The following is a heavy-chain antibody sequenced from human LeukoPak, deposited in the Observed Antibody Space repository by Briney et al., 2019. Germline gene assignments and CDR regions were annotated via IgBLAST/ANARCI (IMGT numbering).Heavy chain of an antibody. CDR2: MNPNSGNT. J-gene: IGHJ4*02. Sequence: ASVKVSCKASGYTFTSYDINWVRQATGQGLEWMGWMNPNSGNTGYAQKFQGRVTMTRNTSISTAYMELSSLRSEDTAVYYCAKDGRGDLGTGWVGETIAWGQGTLVTVSS. D-gene: IGHD3-10*01. V-gene: IGHV1-8*01. CDR1: GYTFTSYD. CDR3: AKDGRGDLGTGWVGETIA.